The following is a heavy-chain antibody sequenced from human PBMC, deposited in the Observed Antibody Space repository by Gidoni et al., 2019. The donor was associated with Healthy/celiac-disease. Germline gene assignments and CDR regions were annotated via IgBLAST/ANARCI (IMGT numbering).Heavy chain of an antibody. D-gene: IGHD6-19*01. CDR1: GFTFDDYA. J-gene: IGHJ4*02. V-gene: IGHV3-9*01. CDR2: ISWNSGSI. Sequence: EVQLVESGGGLVQHGRSLRLSCSASGFTFDDYAMHWVRQAPGKGLEWVSGISWNSGSIGYADSVKGRFTISRDNAKNSLYLQMNSLRAEDTALYYCAKDQSVAGYYFDYWDKGTLVTVSS. CDR3: AKDQSVAGYYFDY.